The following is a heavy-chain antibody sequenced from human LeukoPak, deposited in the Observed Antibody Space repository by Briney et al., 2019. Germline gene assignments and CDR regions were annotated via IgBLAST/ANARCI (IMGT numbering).Heavy chain of an antibody. J-gene: IGHJ5*02. Sequence: PSETLSLTCTVSGGSISSSSYYWGWIRQPPGKGLEWIGSIYYSGSTYYNPSLKSRVTISVDTSKNQFSLKLSSVTAADTAVYYCARHERSSIAMIRGVKPKKWFDPWGQGTLVTVSS. V-gene: IGHV4-39*01. D-gene: IGHD3-10*01. CDR2: IYYSGST. CDR3: ARHERSSIAMIRGVKPKKWFDP. CDR1: GGSISSSSYY.